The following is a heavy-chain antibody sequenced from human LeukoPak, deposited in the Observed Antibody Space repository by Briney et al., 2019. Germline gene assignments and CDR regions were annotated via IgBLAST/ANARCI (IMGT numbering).Heavy chain of an antibody. D-gene: IGHD1-26*01. Sequence: SETLSLTCTVSGGSISSGGYYWSWIRQPPGKGLEWIGSIYYSGSTYYNPSLKSRVTISVDTSKNQFSLRLSSVTAADTAVYYCARHSGSYWYWGQGTLVTVSS. CDR2: IYYSGST. J-gene: IGHJ4*02. CDR1: GGSISSGGYY. V-gene: IGHV4-39*01. CDR3: ARHSGSYWY.